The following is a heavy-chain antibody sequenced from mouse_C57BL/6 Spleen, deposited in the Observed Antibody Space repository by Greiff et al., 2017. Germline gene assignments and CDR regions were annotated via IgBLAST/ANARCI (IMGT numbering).Heavy chain of an antibody. J-gene: IGHJ2*01. CDR1: GYTFTSYW. V-gene: IGHV1-55*01. Sequence: QVQLQQPGAELVKPGASVKMSCKASGYTFTSYWITWVKQRPGQGLEWIGDIYPGSGSTNYNEKFKSKATLTVDTSSSKAYMQLSSLTSEDSAVYYCARSLDPYYYGSRNFDYWGQGTTLTVSS. CDR2: IYPGSGST. CDR3: ARSLDPYYYGSRNFDY. D-gene: IGHD1-1*01.